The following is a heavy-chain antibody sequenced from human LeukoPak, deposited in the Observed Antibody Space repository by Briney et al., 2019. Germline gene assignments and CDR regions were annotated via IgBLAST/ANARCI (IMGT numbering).Heavy chain of an antibody. Sequence: PGRSLRLSCAASGFTFSSYVMHWVRQAPGKGLEWVAVIWYDGFNKYYADSVKGRFTISRDNSKNTLYLQMNSLRAEDTAVYYCARVGGEPLTFDYWGQGTLVTVSS. D-gene: IGHD1-26*01. V-gene: IGHV3-33*01. CDR1: GFTFSSYV. J-gene: IGHJ4*02. CDR3: ARVGGEPLTFDY. CDR2: IWYDGFNK.